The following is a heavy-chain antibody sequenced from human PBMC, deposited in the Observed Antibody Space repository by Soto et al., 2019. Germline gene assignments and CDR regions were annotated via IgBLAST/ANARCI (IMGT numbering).Heavy chain of an antibody. Sequence: ASVKVACKVSGYTLTGLSMHWVRQAPGKGLEWMGGFDPEDGETIYAQKFQGRVTMTEDTSTDTAYMELSSLRSEDTAVYYCATDHLIGYSSGHFWGQGTLVTVSS. D-gene: IGHD6-19*01. J-gene: IGHJ4*02. CDR2: FDPEDGET. CDR1: GYTLTGLS. V-gene: IGHV1-24*01. CDR3: ATDHLIGYSSGHF.